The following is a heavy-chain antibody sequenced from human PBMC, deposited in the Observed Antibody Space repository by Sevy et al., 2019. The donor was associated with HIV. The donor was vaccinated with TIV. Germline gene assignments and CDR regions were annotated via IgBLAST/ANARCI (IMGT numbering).Heavy chain of an antibody. Sequence: GGSLRLSCAASGFTFSYAWMSWVRQAPGKGLEWIGRIKAKADGGTIEYAATVKGRFTISRDDSKNTLYLQMNSLKTEDTAVYYCNTDPIILLLVTNGLDVWGQGTTVTVSS. V-gene: IGHV3-15*01. J-gene: IGHJ6*02. CDR1: GFTFSYAW. D-gene: IGHD2-8*02. CDR2: IKAKADGGTI. CDR3: NTDPIILLLVTNGLDV.